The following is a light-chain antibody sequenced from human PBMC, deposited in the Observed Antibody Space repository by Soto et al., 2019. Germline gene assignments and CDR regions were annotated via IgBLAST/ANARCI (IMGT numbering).Light chain of an antibody. CDR2: TAS. V-gene: IGKV1-39*01. CDR3: QQSHSSPLS. Sequence: DIQMTQSPPSCPAPLGTACTIICRASQTISKNLNWYQQKPGKAPELLIYTASNLQTGVPSRFSGSGSGTDFALTISSLQPEDSAVYYCQQSHSSPLSFGGGTKVDIK. CDR1: QTISKN. J-gene: IGKJ4*01.